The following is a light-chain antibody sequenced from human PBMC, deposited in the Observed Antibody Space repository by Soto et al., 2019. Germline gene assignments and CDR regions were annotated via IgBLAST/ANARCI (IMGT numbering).Light chain of an antibody. J-gene: IGLJ1*01. CDR1: SSDVGGYDY. V-gene: IGLV2-14*01. Sequence: QSALTQPASVSGSPGQSITISCTGTSSDVGGYDYVSWYQLRPGKAPKLMVFEVSNRPSGVSYRFSGSKSGNTASLTTSGLQAEDEADYFCSSYSISTAYLFGTGTKVTVL. CDR3: SSYSISTAYL. CDR2: EVS.